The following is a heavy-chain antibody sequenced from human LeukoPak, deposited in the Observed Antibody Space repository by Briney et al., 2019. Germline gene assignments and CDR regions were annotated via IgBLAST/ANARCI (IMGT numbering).Heavy chain of an antibody. CDR3: ARDPLTYDFWSGYQSGFDY. Sequence: ASVKVSCKASGYTFTSYGISWVRQAPGQGLEWMGWISAYNGNTNYAQKLQGRVTMTTDTSTSTAYMELRSLRSDDTAVYYCARDPLTYDFWSGYQSGFDYWGQGTLVTVSS. CDR2: ISAYNGNT. CDR1: GYTFTSYG. D-gene: IGHD3-3*01. V-gene: IGHV1-18*01. J-gene: IGHJ4*02.